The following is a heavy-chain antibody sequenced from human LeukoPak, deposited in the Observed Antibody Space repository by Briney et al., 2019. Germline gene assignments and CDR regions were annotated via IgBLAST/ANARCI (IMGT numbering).Heavy chain of an antibody. CDR1: GFTFSTYW. CDR2: IKQDGSEK. V-gene: IGHV3-7*01. Sequence: GGSLRLSCAASGFTFSTYWMSWARQAPGKGLEWVANIKQDGSEKDYVDSVKGRFTVSRDNAKNSLYLQMNSLTAEDTAVYYCAVEYLHERSGYNYGPFDYWGQGALVTVSS. D-gene: IGHD3-22*01. CDR3: AVEYLHERSGYNYGPFDY. J-gene: IGHJ4*02.